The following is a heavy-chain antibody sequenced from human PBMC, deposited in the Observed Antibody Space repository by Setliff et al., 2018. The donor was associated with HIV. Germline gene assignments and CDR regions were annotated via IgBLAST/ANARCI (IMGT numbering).Heavy chain of an antibody. CDR1: GDTFSSYA. CDR3: ARDHQTMLWLDY. J-gene: IGHJ4*02. CDR2: IIPVLGLS. Sequence: SVKVSCKASGDTFSSYAISWVRQAPGQGLEWMGGIIPVLGLSYYAQNFQGRVTITADESTSTAYMELSSLRSGDTAVYYCARDHQTMLWLDYWGQGTLVTVSS. V-gene: IGHV1-69*10. D-gene: IGHD2-21*01.